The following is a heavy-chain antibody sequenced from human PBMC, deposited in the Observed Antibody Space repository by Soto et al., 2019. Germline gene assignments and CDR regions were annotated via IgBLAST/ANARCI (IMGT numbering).Heavy chain of an antibody. Sequence: GGSLRLSCAASGFTFTRYSMNWVRQAPGKGLEWVSSXXXXXXYIYYGDSMKGRFTISRDNAKNSLYLEMNSLRAEDTAVYYCARESEDLTSNFDYWGQGTLVTVSS. J-gene: IGHJ4*02. CDR1: GFTFTRYS. CDR3: ARESEDLTSNFDY. CDR2: XXXXXXYI. V-gene: IGHV3-21*06.